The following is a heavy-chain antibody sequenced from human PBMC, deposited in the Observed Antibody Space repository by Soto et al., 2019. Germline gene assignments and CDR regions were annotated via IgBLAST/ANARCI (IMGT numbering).Heavy chain of an antibody. Sequence: SETLSLTCAVYGGSFSDYYWSWILQPPWKGLEWIGEINHGGSTSYNPSLKSRVTISVDTSKKQFSLKLRSVTAADTAVYYCARVQYYYGSGSCYSYYYGMDVWGQGTTVTVSS. J-gene: IGHJ6*02. CDR2: INHGGST. CDR1: GGSFSDYY. D-gene: IGHD3-10*01. V-gene: IGHV4-34*01. CDR3: ARVQYYYGSGSCYSYYYGMDV.